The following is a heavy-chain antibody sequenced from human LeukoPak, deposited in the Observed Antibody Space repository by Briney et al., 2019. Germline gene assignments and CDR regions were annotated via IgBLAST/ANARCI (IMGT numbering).Heavy chain of an antibody. V-gene: IGHV3-30*18. D-gene: IGHD3-10*01. CDR2: ISKDAKSN. Sequence: GGSLRLSCATSGFTFSSYGMHWVRQVPGKGLEWVAVISKDAKSNYHVDSVKGRFTISRDNSKNTLYLQMNSLKGDDTAVYYCAKDSAFYYIDVWGKGTTVIISS. J-gene: IGHJ6*03. CDR1: GFTFSSYG. CDR3: AKDSAFYYIDV.